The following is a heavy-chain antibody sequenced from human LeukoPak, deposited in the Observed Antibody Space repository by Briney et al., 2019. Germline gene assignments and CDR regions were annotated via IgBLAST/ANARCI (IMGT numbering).Heavy chain of an antibody. CDR3: ARARGYSGYESKRYFYGMDV. V-gene: IGHV3-53*01. CDR2: IYTGGGT. J-gene: IGHJ6*02. CDR1: GFTVSSFY. Sequence: GGSLRLSCVASGFTVSSFYMSWVRQAPGKGLEWVSVIYTGGGTFYADSVKGRFTISRDNSKNTLFLQMDSLRAEDTAVYYCARARGYSGYESKRYFYGMDVWGQGTTVTVSS. D-gene: IGHD5-12*01.